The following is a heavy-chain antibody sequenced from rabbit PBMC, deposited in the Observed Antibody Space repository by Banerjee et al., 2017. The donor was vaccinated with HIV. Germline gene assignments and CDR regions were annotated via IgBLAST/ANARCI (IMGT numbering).Heavy chain of an antibody. CDR1: GFSFSNKYV. J-gene: IGHJ4*01. CDR3: ARDLPGSTGWNFNL. Sequence: QEQLEESGGDLVKPEGSLTLTCTASGFSFSNKYVMCWVRQAPGKGLEWIGCINTSSGNIVYASWAKGRFTISKTSSTTVTLQMTSLTAADTATYFCARDLPGSTGWNFNLWGQGTLVTVS. D-gene: IGHD7-1*01. V-gene: IGHV1S45*01. CDR2: INTSSGNI.